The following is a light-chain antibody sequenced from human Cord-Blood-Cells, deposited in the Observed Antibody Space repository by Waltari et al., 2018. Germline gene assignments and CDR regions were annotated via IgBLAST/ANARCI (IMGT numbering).Light chain of an antibody. J-gene: IGLJ3*02. Sequence: QSALTQPPSASGSPGQSVTISCTGTSSDVGGYNYVSWYQQHPGKAPKLMFYEVSKRPSGVPDRFSGSKSGTTASLTVSGLQAEDEADYYCSSYAGSNNLVFGGGTKLTVL. V-gene: IGLV2-8*01. CDR1: SSDVGGYNY. CDR3: SSYAGSNNLV. CDR2: EVS.